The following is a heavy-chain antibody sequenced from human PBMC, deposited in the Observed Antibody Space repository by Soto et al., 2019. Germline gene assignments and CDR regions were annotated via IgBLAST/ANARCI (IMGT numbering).Heavy chain of an antibody. CDR1: GGSFSGYY. D-gene: IGHD2-15*01. CDR2: INHSGST. Sequence: KPSETLSLTCAVYGGSFSGYYWSWIRQPPGKGLEWIGEINHSGSTNYNPSLKSRVTISVDTSKNQFSLKLSSVTAADTAVYYCARGSGNPAAYYYYYGMDVWGQGTTVTVSS. CDR3: ARGSGNPAAYYYYYGMDV. V-gene: IGHV4-34*01. J-gene: IGHJ6*02.